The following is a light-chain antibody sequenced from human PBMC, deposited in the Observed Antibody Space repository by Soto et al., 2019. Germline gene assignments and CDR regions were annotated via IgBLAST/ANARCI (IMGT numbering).Light chain of an antibody. CDR3: QSYDSSLSAPYV. CDR1: SSNIGSNT. Sequence: QSVLTQPPSASGTPGQRVTISCSGSSSNIGSNTVNWYQQLPGTAPKLLIYDNSNRPSGVPDRFSGSKSGTSASLAITGLQAEDEADYYCQSYDSSLSAPYVFGTGTKVTVL. J-gene: IGLJ1*01. V-gene: IGLV1-44*01. CDR2: DNS.